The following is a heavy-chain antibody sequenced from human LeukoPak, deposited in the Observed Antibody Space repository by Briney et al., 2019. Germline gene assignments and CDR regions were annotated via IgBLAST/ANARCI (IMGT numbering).Heavy chain of an antibody. J-gene: IGHJ4*02. Sequence: GGSLRLSCAASGFTFSSYAMSWVRQTPGKGLEWVSTFSNSGGNTYYADSVKGRFTISRDNSKHTLYLQMNSLRVEDTAVYYCAKDPYNWGYYFEYWGQGTLVTVSS. CDR3: AKDPYNWGYYFEY. V-gene: IGHV3-23*01. CDR2: FSNSGGNT. CDR1: GFTFSSYA. D-gene: IGHD7-27*01.